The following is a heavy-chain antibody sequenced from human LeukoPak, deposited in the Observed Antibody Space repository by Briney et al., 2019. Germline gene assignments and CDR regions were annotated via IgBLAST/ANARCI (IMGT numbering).Heavy chain of an antibody. V-gene: IGHV3-53*01. D-gene: IGHD3-10*01. Sequence: GGSLRLSCAAPGLTVSSNYMSWVRQAPGKGLEWVSVIYSGGSTYYADSVKGRFTISRDNSKNTLYLQMNSLRAEDTAVYYCARGEFGVLKTNNWFDPWGQGTLVTVSS. CDR3: ARGEFGVLKTNNWFDP. J-gene: IGHJ5*02. CDR1: GLTVSSNY. CDR2: IYSGGST.